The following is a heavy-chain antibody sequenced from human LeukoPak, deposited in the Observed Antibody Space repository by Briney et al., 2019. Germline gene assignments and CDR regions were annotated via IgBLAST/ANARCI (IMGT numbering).Heavy chain of an antibody. CDR2: ISSSSSTI. V-gene: IGHV3-48*01. CDR1: GFTFSGFS. J-gene: IGHJ4*02. Sequence: GGSLRLSRAASGFTFSGFSMNWVRQAPGRGLEWISFISSSSSTIYYADSVKGRFTISRDNAKNSLYLQMNSLRAEDTAVYYCARQSQIDYWGQGTLVTVSS. CDR3: ARQSQIDY.